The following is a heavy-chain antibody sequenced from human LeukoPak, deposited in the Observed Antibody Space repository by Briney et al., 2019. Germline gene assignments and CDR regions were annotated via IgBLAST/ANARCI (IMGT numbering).Heavy chain of an antibody. CDR2: IYYSGST. V-gene: IGHV4-59*01. J-gene: IGHJ6*03. CDR1: GGSISSYY. Sequence: PETLSLTCTVSGGSISSYYGSWIRHTPGKGMWWNGYIYYSGSTNFNHSLKSRVTISVDTSKNQFSMKMSSVTAADTAVYFCARGGPPGYYYDYYMDVWGKGTTVTISS. CDR3: ARGGPPGYYYDYYMDV.